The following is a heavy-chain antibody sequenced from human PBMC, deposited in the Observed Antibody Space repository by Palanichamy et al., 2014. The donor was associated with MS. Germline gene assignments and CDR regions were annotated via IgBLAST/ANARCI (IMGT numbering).Heavy chain of an antibody. D-gene: IGHD4-17*01. CDR1: GFSLSTSGVG. CDR3: AHITRHGDYNWYFDL. V-gene: IGHV2-5*02. CDR2: IYWDDDK. J-gene: IGHJ2*01. Sequence: ITLKESGPTLVKPTHTLTLTCTFSGFSLSTSGVGVGWIRQPPGKALEWLALIYWDDDKRYSPSLKSRLTITKDTSKNQVVLTMTNMDPVDTATYYCAHITRHGDYNWYFDLWGRGTLVTVSS.